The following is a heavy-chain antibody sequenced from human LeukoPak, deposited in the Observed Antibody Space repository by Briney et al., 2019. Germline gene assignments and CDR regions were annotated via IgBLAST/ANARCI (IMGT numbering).Heavy chain of an antibody. Sequence: PSETLSLTCAVYGGSFSGYYWSWIRQPPGKGLEWIGEINHSGSTNYNPSLKSRVTISVDTSKNQFSLKLSSVTAADTAVYYCARHRRDGYNSAFDIWGQGTMVTVSS. CDR1: GGSFSGYY. D-gene: IGHD5-24*01. CDR2: INHSGST. J-gene: IGHJ3*02. V-gene: IGHV4-34*01. CDR3: ARHRRDGYNSAFDI.